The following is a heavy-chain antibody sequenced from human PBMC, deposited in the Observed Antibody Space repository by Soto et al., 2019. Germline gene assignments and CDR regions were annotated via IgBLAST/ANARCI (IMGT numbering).Heavy chain of an antibody. CDR2: ISYDGSHK. CDR1: GFTFSNYG. Sequence: QVQLVESGGGVVQPGRSLRLSCAGSGFTFSNYGLHWVRQAPGKGLEWVAVISYDGSHKYYADSVKGRFTISRDNSNNMLYLQMDSLRAEDTAVYYCAKDGAPRYCGRSSCHPEGAYWGQGTLVPVSS. CDR3: AKDGAPRYCGRSSCHPEGAY. J-gene: IGHJ4*02. D-gene: IGHD2-15*01. V-gene: IGHV3-30*18.